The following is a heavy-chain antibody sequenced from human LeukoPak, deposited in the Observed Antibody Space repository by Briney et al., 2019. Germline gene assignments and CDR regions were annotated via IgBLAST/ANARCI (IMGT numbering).Heavy chain of an antibody. D-gene: IGHD2-2*01. J-gene: IGHJ6*02. CDR2: ISGSGGST. CDR1: GFTFSNYA. V-gene: IGHV3-23*01. Sequence: PGGSLRLSCAASGFTFSNYAMSWVRQAPGKGLEWVSAISGSGGSTYYADSVKGRFTISRDNSKNTLYLQMNSLRAEDTAVYYCAKKESRYCSSTSCLIGMDVWGQGTTVIVSS. CDR3: AKKESRYCSSTSCLIGMDV.